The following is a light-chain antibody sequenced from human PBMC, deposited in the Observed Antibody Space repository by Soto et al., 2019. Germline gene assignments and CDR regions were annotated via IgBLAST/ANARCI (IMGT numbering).Light chain of an antibody. Sequence: QMTQTASSLSASVGGRDTITCRASQSISSYLNWYQQKPGKAPKLLIYAASSLQSGVPSRFSGSGSETEFTLTISSLQPEDFATYYCQQSYSTPLTFGGGTKVDIK. J-gene: IGKJ4*01. V-gene: IGKV1-39*01. CDR3: QQSYSTPLT. CDR1: QSISSY. CDR2: AAS.